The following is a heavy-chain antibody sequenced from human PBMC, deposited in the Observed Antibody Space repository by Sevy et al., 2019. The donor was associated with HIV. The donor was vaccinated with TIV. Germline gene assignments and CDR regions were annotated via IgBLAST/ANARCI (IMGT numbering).Heavy chain of an antibody. V-gene: IGHV4-39*07. CDR3: AGENAWGRGYS. CDR1: GGSISSSSYY. CDR2: IYYNGHT. D-gene: IGHD1-26*01. J-gene: IGHJ4*02. Sequence: SETLSLTCTVSGGSISSSSYYWGWIRQPPGKGLEWIGSIYYNGHTNYNPSLKSRVTLSLDTSKNQFSLRLSSVTAADTAMYYCAGENAWGRGYSWGQGTLVTVSS.